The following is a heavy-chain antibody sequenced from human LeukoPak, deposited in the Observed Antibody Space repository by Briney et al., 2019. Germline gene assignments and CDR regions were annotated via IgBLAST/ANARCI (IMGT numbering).Heavy chain of an antibody. D-gene: IGHD1-26*01. CDR2: IYYSGST. CDR1: GGSISSYY. V-gene: IGHV4-59*01. Sequence: SETLSLTCTVSGGSISSYYWSWIRQPPGKGLEWIGYIYYSGSTNYNPSLKSRVTISVDTSKNQFTLKLSSVTAADTAVYYCARDRRVGATRAYYYGMDVWGQGTTVTVSS. J-gene: IGHJ6*02. CDR3: ARDRRVGATRAYYYGMDV.